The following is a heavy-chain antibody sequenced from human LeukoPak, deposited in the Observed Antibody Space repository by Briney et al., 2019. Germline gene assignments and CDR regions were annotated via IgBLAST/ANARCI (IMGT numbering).Heavy chain of an antibody. Sequence: ASVKVSCKASGYTFTSYYMHWVRQAPGQGLEWMGIINPSGGSTSYAQKFQGRVTMTRDTSTSTVYMELSSLRFEDTAVYYCARAYDSSGYYYPIEYFQHWGQGTLVTVSS. V-gene: IGHV1-46*01. CDR2: INPSGGST. CDR1: GYTFTSYY. D-gene: IGHD3-22*01. CDR3: ARAYDSSGYYYPIEYFQH. J-gene: IGHJ1*01.